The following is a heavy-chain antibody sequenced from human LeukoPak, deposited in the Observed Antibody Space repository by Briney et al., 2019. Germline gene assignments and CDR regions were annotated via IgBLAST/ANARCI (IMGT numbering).Heavy chain of an antibody. D-gene: IGHD3-3*01. J-gene: IGHJ4*02. CDR1: GFTFGSYW. CDR3: ARDKEEGRFLEWIA. V-gene: IGHV3-7*01. CDR2: IKQDGSEQ. Sequence: GGSLRLSCAASGFTFGSYWMTWVRQAPGKGLEWVANIKQDGSEQYYVDSVKGRFTISRDNAKNSLYLQMNSLRAEDTAVYYCARDKEEGRFLEWIAWGQGTLVTVSS.